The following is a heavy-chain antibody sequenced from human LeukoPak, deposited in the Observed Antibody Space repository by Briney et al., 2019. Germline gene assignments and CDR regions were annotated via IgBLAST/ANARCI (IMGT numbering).Heavy chain of an antibody. D-gene: IGHD5-18*01. V-gene: IGHV1-69*13. CDR1: GGTFSSYA. CDR3: ARDRGWAGYSYGFYY. Sequence: ASVKVSCKASGGTFSSYAISWVRQAPGQGLEWMGGIIPIFGTANYAQKFQGRVTITADESTSTAYMELSSLRSEDTAVYYCARDRGWAGYSYGFYYWGQGTLVTVSS. CDR2: IIPIFGTA. J-gene: IGHJ4*02.